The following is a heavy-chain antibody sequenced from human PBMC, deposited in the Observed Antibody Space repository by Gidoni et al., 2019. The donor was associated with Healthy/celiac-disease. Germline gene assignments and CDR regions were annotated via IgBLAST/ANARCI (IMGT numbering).Heavy chain of an antibody. J-gene: IGHJ6*03. V-gene: IGHV3-21*01. CDR3: ARSYYDSIAEGYYMDV. CDR2: ISSSSSYI. CDR1: GFTFSSYS. D-gene: IGHD3-22*01. Sequence: EVQLVESGGGLVKPGGSLRLSCAASGFTFSSYSMNWVRQAPEKGLEWVSSISSSSSYIYYADSVKGRFTISRYNAKNSLYLQMNSLRAEDTAVYYCARSYYDSIAEGYYMDVWGKGTTVTVSS.